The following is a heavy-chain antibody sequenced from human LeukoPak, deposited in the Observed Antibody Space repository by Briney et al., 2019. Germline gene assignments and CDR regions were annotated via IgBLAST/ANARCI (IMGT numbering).Heavy chain of an antibody. D-gene: IGHD3-3*01. CDR3: ATDRGWRTSGYYLYYFEY. CDR2: IKHDGSEK. CDR1: GFTFSSYA. J-gene: IGHJ4*02. Sequence: GGSLRLSCAASGFTFSSYAMSWVRQAPGKGLEWVASIKHDGSEKYYVDSVRGRFTISRDNTKNLLYLQMNSLRAEDTAVYYCATDRGWRTSGYYLYYFEYWGQGTLVTFSS. V-gene: IGHV3-7*01.